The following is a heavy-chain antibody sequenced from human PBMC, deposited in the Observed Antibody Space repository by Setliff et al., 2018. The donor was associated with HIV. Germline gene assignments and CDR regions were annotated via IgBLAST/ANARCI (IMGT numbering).Heavy chain of an antibody. CDR3: ARSVIGYYYYGMDV. CDR2: ISNK. V-gene: IGHV3-30*04. CDR1: GFTFSNYA. J-gene: IGHJ6*02. D-gene: IGHD3-10*01. Sequence: PGGSLRLSCAASGFTFSNYAMGWVRQVPGKGLEWVASISNKYYADSVKGRFTISRDNSKNTLYLQMNSLRAEDTAVYYCARSVIGYYYYGMDVWGQGTLVTVSS.